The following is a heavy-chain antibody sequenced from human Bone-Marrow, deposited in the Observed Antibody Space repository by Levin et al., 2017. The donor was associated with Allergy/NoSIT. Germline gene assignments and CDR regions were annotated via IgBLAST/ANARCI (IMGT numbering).Heavy chain of an antibody. CDR1: GGSITSYY. V-gene: IGHV4-4*07. Sequence: PSETLSLTCTVSGGSITSYYWNWIRQPAGKGLEWVGFIFIYSSGSTNYNPSLKSRVTMSGDTSKNQISLKLSSVTAADTAVYYCVRSQVWWDLNYWGQGTLVTVSS. J-gene: IGHJ4*02. CDR2: IFIYSSGST. D-gene: IGHD2-21*01. CDR3: VRSQVWWDLNY.